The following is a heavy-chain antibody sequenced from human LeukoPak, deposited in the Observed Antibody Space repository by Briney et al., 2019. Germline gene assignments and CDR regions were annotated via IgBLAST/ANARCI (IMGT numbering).Heavy chain of an antibody. D-gene: IGHD4-17*01. CDR3: ARDPTVTNFHDAFDI. V-gene: IGHV3-7*05. CDR2: IKQDGSQK. J-gene: IGHJ3*02. Sequence: GGSLRLSCAASGITFGSYWMSWVRQAPGKGLEWVATIKQDGSQKEYVDSVKGRFTISRDNAKNSLCLQMNSLRPEDTAVYYCARDPTVTNFHDAFDIWGQGTMVTVSS. CDR1: GITFGSYW.